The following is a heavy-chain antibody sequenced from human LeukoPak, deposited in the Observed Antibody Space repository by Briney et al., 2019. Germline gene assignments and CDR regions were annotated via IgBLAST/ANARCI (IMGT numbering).Heavy chain of an antibody. V-gene: IGHV4-34*01. J-gene: IGHJ4*02. D-gene: IGHD1-26*01. CDR2: INHSGGT. CDR3: ARGSKRHIKYSGSNARSSEIDY. CDR1: GGSFGGYY. Sequence: SETLSLTCAVYGGSFGGYYWSWIRQPPGKGLEWIGEINHSGGTNYNPSLKSRVTISVDTSKNQFSLKLSSVTAADTAVYYCARGSKRHIKYSGSNARSSEIDYWGQGTLVTVSS.